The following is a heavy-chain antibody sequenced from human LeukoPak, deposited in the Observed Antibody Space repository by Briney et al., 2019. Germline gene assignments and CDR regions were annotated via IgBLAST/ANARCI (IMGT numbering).Heavy chain of an antibody. CDR3: ARAEWIDAFDV. CDR1: GVSISSGSW. V-gene: IGHV4-4*02. Sequence: SETLSLTCAVSGVSISSGSWWSRVRQPPGKGLEWVGEIYHLGRTNYNPSLKSRVTISVDKSKNLFSLNLTSVTAADTAVYFCARAEWIDAFDVWGQGTMVTVSS. D-gene: IGHD5-12*01. CDR2: IYHLGRT. J-gene: IGHJ3*01.